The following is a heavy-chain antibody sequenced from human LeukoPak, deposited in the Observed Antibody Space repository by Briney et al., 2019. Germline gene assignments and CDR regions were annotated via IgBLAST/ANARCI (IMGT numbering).Heavy chain of an antibody. D-gene: IGHD3-10*01. J-gene: IGHJ4*02. CDR1: GGSISSYY. CDR2: IYYSGSI. CDR3: ARGARGDPFDY. V-gene: IGHV4-59*01. Sequence: SETLSLTCTVSGGSISSYYWSWIRQPPGKGLEWIGYIYYSGSINYNPSLKSRVTISVDTSKNQFSLKLSSVTAADTAVYYCARGARGDPFDYWGQGTLVTVSS.